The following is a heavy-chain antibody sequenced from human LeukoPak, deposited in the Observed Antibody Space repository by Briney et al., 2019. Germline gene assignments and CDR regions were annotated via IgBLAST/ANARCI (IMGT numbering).Heavy chain of an antibody. J-gene: IGHJ5*02. Sequence: SETLSLTCAVYGGSFSDYYWTWIRQPPGKGLEWIGEINYSGSTNYNPSLKSRVTISVDTSTNQFSLRLSSVTAADTALYYCARTDSAGYYLYNWFDPWGQGTLVTVSS. CDR2: INYSGST. D-gene: IGHD3-22*01. V-gene: IGHV4-34*01. CDR3: ARTDSAGYYLYNWFDP. CDR1: GGSFSDYY.